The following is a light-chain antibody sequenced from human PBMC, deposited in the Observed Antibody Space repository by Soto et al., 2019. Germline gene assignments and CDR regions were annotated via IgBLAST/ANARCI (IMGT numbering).Light chain of an antibody. CDR1: QSVSCY. CDR2: DPS. CDR3: QQPSNWPLT. Sequence: EIVVTQAPATLSLSPWERATLSSMASQSVSCYLAWYQQKPGQAPRLLIYDPSNRATGIPARFSGSWPGPLVTLAISSLEPEDFPVYYCQQPSNWPLTFGVGTKGEIK. V-gene: IGKV3-11*01. J-gene: IGKJ4*01.